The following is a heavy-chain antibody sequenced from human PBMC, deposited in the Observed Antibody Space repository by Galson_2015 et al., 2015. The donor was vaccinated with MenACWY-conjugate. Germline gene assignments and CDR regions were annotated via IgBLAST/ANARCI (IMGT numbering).Heavy chain of an antibody. CDR1: GFTFTGYE. D-gene: IGHD5-18*01. Sequence: SLRLSCAASGFTFTGYEFNWVRQAPGKGLEWLSYISKSGSPIYYADSVKGRFTISRDNIKKSLFLEMNSLRAGDTGVYYCARVGTWIHQYFYYMDVWGKGTTVSAS. V-gene: IGHV3-48*03. J-gene: IGHJ6*03. CDR3: ARVGTWIHQYFYYMDV. CDR2: ISKSGSPI.